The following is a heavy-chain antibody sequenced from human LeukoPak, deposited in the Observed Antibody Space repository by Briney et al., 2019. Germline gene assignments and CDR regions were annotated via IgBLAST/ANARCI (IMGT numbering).Heavy chain of an antibody. CDR2: INPSGGST. D-gene: IGHD3-22*01. CDR1: GYTFTSYY. V-gene: IGHV1-46*01. CDR3: ARVGITMIGHDSFGI. J-gene: IGHJ3*02. Sequence: ASVKVSCKASGYTFTSYYLHWVRQAPGQGLEWMGIINPSGGSTTYARKFQGRVTMTRDTSTSTVYMELSSLKSEDTAVYHCARVGITMIGHDSFGIWGPGTMVSVSS.